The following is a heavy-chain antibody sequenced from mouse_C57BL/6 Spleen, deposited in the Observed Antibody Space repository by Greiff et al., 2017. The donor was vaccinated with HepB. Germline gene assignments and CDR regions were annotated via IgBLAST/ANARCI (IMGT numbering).Heavy chain of an antibody. CDR2: IYPGDGDT. V-gene: IGHV1-80*01. CDR3: ARAINDYGAY. CDR1: GYAFSSYW. Sequence: QVQLKESGPELVKPGASVKISCKASGYAFSSYWMNWVKQRPGKGLEWIGQIYPGDGDTNYNGKFKGKATLTADKPSSTAYMQLSSLTSEDSAVYFCARAINDYGAYWGQGTLVTVSA. J-gene: IGHJ3*01. D-gene: IGHD2-4*01.